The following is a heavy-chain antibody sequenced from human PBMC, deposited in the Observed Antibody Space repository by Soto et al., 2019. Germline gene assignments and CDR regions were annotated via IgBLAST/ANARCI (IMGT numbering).Heavy chain of an antibody. Sequence: GGALRLSCAASGFTFSSYGMHWVRQAPGKGLEWVAVIWYDGSNKYYADSVKGRFTISRDNSKNTLYLQMNSLRAEDTAVYYCAREILDADAFAIWGQGTMVTVSS. CDR2: IWYDGSNK. V-gene: IGHV3-33*01. CDR1: GFTFSSYG. CDR3: AREILDADAFAI. J-gene: IGHJ3*02.